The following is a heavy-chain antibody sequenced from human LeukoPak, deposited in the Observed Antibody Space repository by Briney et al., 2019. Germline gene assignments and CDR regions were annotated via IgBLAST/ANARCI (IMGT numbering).Heavy chain of an antibody. V-gene: IGHV3-11*01. J-gene: IGHJ2*01. CDR1: GFTFSDYY. D-gene: IGHD3-10*01. CDR2: IRSGGTTI. Sequence: KAGGSLRLSCAASGFTFSDYYMTWIRQAPGKGLDWVSYIRSGGTTIYYADSVKGRFTISRDNAKNSLYLQMNSLRAEDTAVYFCARIPAWLGAFGYFDVWGRGTLVTVSS. CDR3: ARIPAWLGAFGYFDV.